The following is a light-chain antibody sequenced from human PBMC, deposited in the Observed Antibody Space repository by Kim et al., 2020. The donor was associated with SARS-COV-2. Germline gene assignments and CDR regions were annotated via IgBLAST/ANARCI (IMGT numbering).Light chain of an antibody. CDR2: VVS. J-gene: IGLJ1*01. CDR1: SGDVSAYNY. Sequence: GQSITIARTGTSGDVSAYNYVSWYQLDPGGAPELIVFVVSARPSGISNRFSGSKSGNTTSLTITGLQAEDEADYYCCSYATSRSYVFGTGTKVTVL. CDR3: CSYATSRSYV. V-gene: IGLV2-14*04.